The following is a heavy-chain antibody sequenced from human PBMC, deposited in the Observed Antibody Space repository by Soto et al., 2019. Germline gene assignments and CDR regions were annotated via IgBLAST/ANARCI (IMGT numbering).Heavy chain of an antibody. CDR2: ISSSSSYI. Sequence: GGSLRLSCAASGFTFSSYSMNWVRQAPGKGLEWVSSISSSSSYIYYADSVKGRFTISRDNAKNSLYLQMNSLRAEDTAVYYCERDRLTRLLWFGMDVWGQGTTVNVSS. CDR3: ERDRLTRLLWFGMDV. V-gene: IGHV3-21*01. D-gene: IGHD3-10*01. CDR1: GFTFSSYS. J-gene: IGHJ6*02.